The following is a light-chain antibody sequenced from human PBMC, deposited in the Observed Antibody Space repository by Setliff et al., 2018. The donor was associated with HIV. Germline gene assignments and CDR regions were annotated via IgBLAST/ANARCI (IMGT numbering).Light chain of an antibody. Sequence: EIVLTQSPGTLSLSPGERATLSCRASQSVSSSYLAWYQQKPGQAPSLLIYGASSRATGIPDRFSGSGSGTDFTLTISRLVPEDFAVYYCQQYGSSPLTFGGGTKVDIK. J-gene: IGKJ4*01. CDR1: QSVSSSY. CDR3: QQYGSSPLT. CDR2: GAS. V-gene: IGKV3-20*01.